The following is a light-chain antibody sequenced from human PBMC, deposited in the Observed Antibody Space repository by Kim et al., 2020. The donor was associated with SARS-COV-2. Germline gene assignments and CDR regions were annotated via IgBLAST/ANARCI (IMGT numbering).Light chain of an antibody. CDR3: QQYNGYHT. Sequence: IQMTQFPSTLSASLGDRVTITGRASQSVSRWLAWYQQKPGKAPKLLIYDTSRLESVVPSRLSASGSETEFTLTISSLQPDDFATYYCQQYNGYHTFGQGTKLEI. J-gene: IGKJ2*01. CDR2: DTS. V-gene: IGKV1-5*01. CDR1: QSVSRW.